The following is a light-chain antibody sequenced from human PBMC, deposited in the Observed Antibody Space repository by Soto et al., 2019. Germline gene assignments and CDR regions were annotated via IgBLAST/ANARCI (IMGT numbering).Light chain of an antibody. CDR2: GAS. CDR1: QSVDIS. CDR3: QQYRRWPRT. J-gene: IGKJ1*01. V-gene: IGKV3-15*01. Sequence: IVFAHSPTTLSSFPCDRDTVSCRASQSVDISLDWYQQKPGQAPRLLIYGASTRESDMPGRFSGSGSGTEFTLTISSLRAEDFGVYYCQQYRRWPRTFGQGTKVDIK.